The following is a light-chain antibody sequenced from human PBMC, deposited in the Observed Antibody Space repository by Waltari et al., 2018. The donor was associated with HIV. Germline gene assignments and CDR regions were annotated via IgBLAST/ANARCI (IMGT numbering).Light chain of an antibody. Sequence: SYELTQPPSVSVSPGQTDRIICSGDALPKKYTYWYQQKSGQAPVLVIYEDDKRPSGIPERFSGSSAGTTATLTISGAQVEDEADYYCYSTDNRGGHKRVFGNGTTVTVL. CDR1: ALPKKY. J-gene: IGLJ1*01. CDR2: EDD. V-gene: IGLV3-10*01. CDR3: YSTDNRGGHKRV.